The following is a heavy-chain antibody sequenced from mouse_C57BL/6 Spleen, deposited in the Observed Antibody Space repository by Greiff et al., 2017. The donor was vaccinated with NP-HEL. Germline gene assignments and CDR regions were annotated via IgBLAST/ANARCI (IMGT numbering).Heavy chain of an antibody. V-gene: IGHV1-69*01. J-gene: IGHJ2*01. CDR1: GYTFTSYW. CDR3: ARRITTVAYFDY. CDR2: IDPSDSYT. D-gene: IGHD1-1*01. Sequence: VQLQQSGAELVKPGASVKLSCTSSGYTFTSYWMHWVKQRPGQGLEWIGEIDPSDSYTNYNQKFKGKSTLTVDKSSSTAYMQLSSLTSEDSAVYYCARRITTVAYFDYWGQGTTLTVSS.